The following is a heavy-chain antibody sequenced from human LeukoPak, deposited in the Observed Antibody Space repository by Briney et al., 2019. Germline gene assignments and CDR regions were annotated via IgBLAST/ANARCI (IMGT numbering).Heavy chain of an antibody. CDR2: ISSSSSYI. D-gene: IGHD3-22*01. Sequence: GGSLRLSCAASGFTFSSYSMNWVRQAPGKGREGVASISSSSSYIYYADSVKGRFTISRDNAKNSLYLQMNSLRAEDTAVYYCARTRGYYDSSGYCFDYWGQGTLVTVSS. CDR3: ARTRGYYDSSGYCFDY. V-gene: IGHV3-21*01. J-gene: IGHJ4*02. CDR1: GFTFSSYS.